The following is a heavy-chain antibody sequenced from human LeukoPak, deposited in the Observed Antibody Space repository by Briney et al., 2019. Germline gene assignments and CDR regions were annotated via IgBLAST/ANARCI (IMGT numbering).Heavy chain of an antibody. CDR3: ARDYYDTSGYYPWNY. D-gene: IGHD3-22*01. Sequence: PGGSLRLSCGASGFTFSSYGMSWVRQAPGKGLEWVSGISGSGGSTYYADSVKGRFTISRDNSKYTLYLQMNSLRDEDTAVYYCARDYYDTSGYYPWNYWGQGTLVTVSS. CDR2: ISGSGGST. J-gene: IGHJ4*02. CDR1: GFTFSSYG. V-gene: IGHV3-23*01.